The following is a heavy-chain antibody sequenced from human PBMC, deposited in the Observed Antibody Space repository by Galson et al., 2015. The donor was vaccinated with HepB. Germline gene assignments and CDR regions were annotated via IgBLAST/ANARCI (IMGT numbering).Heavy chain of an antibody. J-gene: IGHJ3*02. CDR1: GGSISSGGYY. V-gene: IGHV4-31*03. D-gene: IGHD1-26*01. CDR2: IYYSGST. CDR3: ASSREGRGAFDI. Sequence: TLSLTCTVSGGSISSGGYYWSWIRQHPGKGLEWIGYIYYSGSTYYNPSLKSRVTISVDTSKNQFSLRLNSVTAADTAVYYCASSREGRGAFDIWGQGTMVTVSS.